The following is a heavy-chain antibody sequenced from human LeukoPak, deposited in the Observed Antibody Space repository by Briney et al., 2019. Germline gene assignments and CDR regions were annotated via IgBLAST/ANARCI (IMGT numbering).Heavy chain of an antibody. V-gene: IGHV1-69*13. Sequence: SVKVSCKASGGTFSSYAISWVRQAPGQGLEWMGVIIPIFGTANYAQKFQGRVTITADESTSTAYMELSSLRSEDTAVYYCARGRSYYSPALELRKYYFDYWGQGTLVTVSS. CDR3: ARGRSYYSPALELRKYYFDY. J-gene: IGHJ4*02. D-gene: IGHD1-26*01. CDR1: GGTFSSYA. CDR2: IIPIFGTA.